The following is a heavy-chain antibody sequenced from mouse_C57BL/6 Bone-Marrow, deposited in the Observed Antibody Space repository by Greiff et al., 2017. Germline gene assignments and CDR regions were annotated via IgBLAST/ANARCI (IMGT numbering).Heavy chain of an antibody. CDR3: ARCSYFDY. CDR2: IDPSDSET. Sequence: QVQLQQPGAELVRPGSSVKLSCKASGYTFTSYWMHWVKQRPSQGLEWIGNIDPSDSETHYNQQFKGKATLTVDKSSSTAYMPLSSLTSEDCAVDYCARCSYFDYWGQGTTLTVSS. J-gene: IGHJ2*01. CDR1: GYTFTSYW. V-gene: IGHV1-52*01.